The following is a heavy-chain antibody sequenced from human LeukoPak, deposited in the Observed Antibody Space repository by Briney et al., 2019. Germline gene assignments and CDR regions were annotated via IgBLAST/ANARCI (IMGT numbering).Heavy chain of an antibody. CDR1: GFTVSSNY. D-gene: IGHD2/OR15-2a*01. Sequence: HPGGSVSLSCAASGFTVSSNYMSWVRQAPGKGLECVSVIYGGGSTYYADSVKGRFTISRDNSKNTLYLQMNSLRAEDTAVYYCARVLANYYYYMDVWGKGTTVTVSS. V-gene: IGHV3-53*01. CDR3: ARVLANYYYYMDV. J-gene: IGHJ6*03. CDR2: IYGGGST.